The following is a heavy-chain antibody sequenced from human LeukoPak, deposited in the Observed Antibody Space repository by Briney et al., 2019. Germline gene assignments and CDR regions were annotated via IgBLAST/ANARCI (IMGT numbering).Heavy chain of an antibody. V-gene: IGHV5-10-1*01. CDR2: IDPTDSYT. CDR3: ARQAVDYYYGMDV. Sequence: GESLRISCKGSGYSFTTYWISWVRQMPGKGLEWMGRIDPTDSYTNYSPSSQGHVTMSADRSISTAYLQWSSLKASDTALYYCARQAVDYYYGMDVWGQGTTVTVSS. J-gene: IGHJ6*02. D-gene: IGHD6-25*01. CDR1: GYSFTTYW.